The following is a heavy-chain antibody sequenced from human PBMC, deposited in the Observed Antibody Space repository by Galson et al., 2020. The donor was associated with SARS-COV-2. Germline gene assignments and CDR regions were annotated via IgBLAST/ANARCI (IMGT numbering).Heavy chain of an antibody. J-gene: IGHJ6*02. CDR2: IYYSGSS. CDR1: AGSIRRYF. CDR3: ARDRRYYYGTGSPYGMAV. D-gene: IGHD3-10*01. V-gene: IGHV4-59*13. Sequence: SEILSLTCTVPAGSIRRYFGSWTRQPPGRGLEWVGYIYYSGSSNYNPSLKSRVTISVDTSKNQFSLKLRPVTSEATAVYYCARDRRYYYGTGSPYGMAVWCQGTTVTVSS.